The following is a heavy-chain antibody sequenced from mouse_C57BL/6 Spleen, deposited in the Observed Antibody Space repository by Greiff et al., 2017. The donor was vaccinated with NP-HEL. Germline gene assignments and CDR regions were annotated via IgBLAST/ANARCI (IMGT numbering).Heavy chain of an antibody. Sequence: QVQLQQPGAELVRPGSSVKLSCKASGYTFTSYWMHWVKQRPIQGLEWIGNIDPSDSETHYNQKFKDKATLTVDKSSSTAYMQLSSLTSEDSAVYYCARGSSYVGYFDVWGTGTTGTVSS. CDR3: ARGSSYVGYFDV. J-gene: IGHJ1*03. CDR2: IDPSDSET. V-gene: IGHV1-52*01. CDR1: GYTFTSYW. D-gene: IGHD1-1*01.